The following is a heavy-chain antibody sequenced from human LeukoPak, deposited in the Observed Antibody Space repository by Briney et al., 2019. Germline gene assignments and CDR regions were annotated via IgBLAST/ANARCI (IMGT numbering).Heavy chain of an antibody. V-gene: IGHV3-30*02. Sequence: PGGSLRLSCAASGFTFSSYGMHWVRQAPGKGLERVAFIWYDGSNKYYADSVKGRFTISRDNSKNTQYLQMNSPRPEDTAVYYCAKDLGYCSGGSCYSSSYYFDYWGQGTLVTVSS. D-gene: IGHD2-15*01. CDR3: AKDLGYCSGGSCYSSSYYFDY. CDR1: GFTFSSYG. CDR2: IWYDGSNK. J-gene: IGHJ4*02.